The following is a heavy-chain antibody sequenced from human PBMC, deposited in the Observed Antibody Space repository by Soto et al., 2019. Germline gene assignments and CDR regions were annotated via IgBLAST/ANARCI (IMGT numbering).Heavy chain of an antibody. CDR2: IYYSGST. D-gene: IGHD1-7*01. J-gene: IGHJ5*02. CDR3: ARGERNYNWNYVSSWFDP. CDR1: GGSISSGGYY. V-gene: IGHV4-31*03. Sequence: PSETLSLTCTASGGSISSGGYYWSWIRQHPGKGLEWIGYIYYSGSTYYNPSLKSRVTISVDTSKNQFSLKLSSVTAADTAVYYCARGERNYNWNYVSSWFDPWGQGTLVTVSS.